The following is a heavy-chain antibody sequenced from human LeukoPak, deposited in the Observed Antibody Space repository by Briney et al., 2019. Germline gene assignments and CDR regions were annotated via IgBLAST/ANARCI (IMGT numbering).Heavy chain of an antibody. D-gene: IGHD6-19*01. Sequence: SGGSLRLSCAASGFTFSSYSMNWVRQAPGKGLEWVSSISSSSSYIYYADSVKGRFTISRDNAKNSLYLQMNSLRAEDTAVYYCARGCSSGWCFDYWGQGTLVTVSS. CDR3: ARGCSSGWCFDY. V-gene: IGHV3-21*01. CDR2: ISSSSSYI. J-gene: IGHJ4*02. CDR1: GFTFSSYS.